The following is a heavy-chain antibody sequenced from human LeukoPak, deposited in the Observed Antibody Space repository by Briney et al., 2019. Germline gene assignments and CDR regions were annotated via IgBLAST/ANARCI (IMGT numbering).Heavy chain of an antibody. Sequence: SETLSLTCSVSGGSIFADYWSWIRQPPGKGLEWIGYIYYSGSANYNPSLKSRITISVDTSKNKFSLKLSSVTAADTAVYYCARDRTAMLDYWGQGTLVTVSS. D-gene: IGHD5-18*01. CDR2: IYYSGSA. CDR1: GGSIFADY. CDR3: ARDRTAMLDY. J-gene: IGHJ4*02. V-gene: IGHV4-59*12.